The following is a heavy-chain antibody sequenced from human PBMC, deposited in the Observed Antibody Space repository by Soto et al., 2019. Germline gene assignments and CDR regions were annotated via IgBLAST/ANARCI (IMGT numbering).Heavy chain of an antibody. CDR3: ARDLKFGQADY. CDR2: IYTSGST. J-gene: IGHJ4*02. CDR1: SGSISSYY. V-gene: IGHV4-4*07. Sequence: SETLSLTCTVSSGSISSYYWTWIRQPSGKGLEWIGRIYTSGSTNYNPSLKSRVTLSVDTSKNQFSLKLISVTAADTAVYYCARDLKFGQADYWGQGSQVTVSS. D-gene: IGHD3-10*01.